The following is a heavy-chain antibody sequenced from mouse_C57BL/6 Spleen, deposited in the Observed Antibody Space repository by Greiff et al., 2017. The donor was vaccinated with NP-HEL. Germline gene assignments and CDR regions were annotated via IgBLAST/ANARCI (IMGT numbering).Heavy chain of an antibody. V-gene: IGHV2-2*01. D-gene: IGHD1-1*01. CDR2: IWSGGST. CDR1: GFSLTSYG. J-gene: IGHJ1*03. Sequence: QVQLKESGPGLVQPSQSLSITCTVSGFSLTSYGVHWVRQSPGKGLEWLGVIWSGGSTDYNAAFISRLSISKDNSKSQVFFKMNSLKADDTAIYYCARNHYGSSYWYFDVWGTGTTVTVSS. CDR3: ARNHYGSSYWYFDV.